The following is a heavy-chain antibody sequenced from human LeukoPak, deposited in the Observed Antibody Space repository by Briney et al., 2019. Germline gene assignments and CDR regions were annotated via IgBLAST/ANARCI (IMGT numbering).Heavy chain of an antibody. J-gene: IGHJ3*02. Sequence: SETLSLTCTVSGCSISSSSYYWGWIRQPPGKGLEWIGSIYYSGSTYYNPSLKRRVTISVDTSKNQFSLKLSSVTAADTAVYYCASFPIVVVITTFAFDIWGQGTMVTVSS. V-gene: IGHV4-39*01. CDR3: ASFPIVVVITTFAFDI. CDR1: GCSISSSSYY. CDR2: IYYSGST. D-gene: IGHD3-22*01.